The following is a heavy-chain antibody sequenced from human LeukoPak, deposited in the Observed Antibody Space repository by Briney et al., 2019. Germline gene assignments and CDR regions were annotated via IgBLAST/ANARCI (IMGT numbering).Heavy chain of an antibody. CDR1: GGSISSYY. D-gene: IGHD6-13*01. V-gene: IGHV4-59*01. CDR2: IYYSGST. J-gene: IGHJ6*02. CDR3: ARDSPIASPEKHYYYYYGMDV. Sequence: SETLSLTCTVSGGSISSYYWSWIRQPLGKGLEWIGYIYYSGSTNYNPSLKSRVTISVDTSKNQFSLKLSSVTAADTAVYYCARDSPIASPEKHYYYYYGMDVWGQGTTVTVSS.